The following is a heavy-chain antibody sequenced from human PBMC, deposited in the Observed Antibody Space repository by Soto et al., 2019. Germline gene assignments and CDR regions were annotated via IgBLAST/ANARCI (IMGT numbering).Heavy chain of an antibody. D-gene: IGHD6-13*01. CDR3: AREERSSSWSLWYYYYGMDV. V-gene: IGHV4-34*01. Sequence: PSETLSLTCGVYGGSFSGYFWSWLRQSPGKGLEWLAEANDRGSRNYNPFLRGRLTISLDTSKNQFSLRLSSVTAADTAVYYCAREERSSSWSLWYYYYGMDVWGQGTTVTVSS. J-gene: IGHJ6*02. CDR2: ANDRGSR. CDR1: GGSFSGYF.